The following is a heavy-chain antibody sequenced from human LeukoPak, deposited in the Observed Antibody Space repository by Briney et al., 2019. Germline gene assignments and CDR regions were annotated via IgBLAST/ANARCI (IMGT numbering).Heavy chain of an antibody. CDR3: ARAPYCSGGSCYDDYYYGMDV. J-gene: IGHJ6*02. D-gene: IGHD2-15*01. Sequence: SVKVSCKASGGTFSSYAISWVRQAPGQGLEWMGGIIPIFGTANYAQKFQGRVTITADESTSTAYMELSSLRSEDTAVYYCARAPYCSGGSCYDDYYYGMDVWGQGTTVTVSS. CDR1: GGTFSSYA. CDR2: IIPIFGTA. V-gene: IGHV1-69*13.